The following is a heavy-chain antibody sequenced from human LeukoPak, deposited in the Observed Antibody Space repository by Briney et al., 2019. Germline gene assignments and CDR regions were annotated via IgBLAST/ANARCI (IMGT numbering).Heavy chain of an antibody. CDR1: GYTLTELS. J-gene: IGHJ4*02. V-gene: IGHV1-24*01. CDR2: FDPEDGET. CDR3: ATVTGTTFLSLDV. D-gene: IGHD1-7*01. Sequence: GASVKVSRKASGYTLTELSMHWVRQAPGKGLEWMGGFDPEDGETIYAQKFQGRVTMTEDTSTDTAYMELGSLRSEDTAVYYCATVTGTTFLSLDVWGQGTLVTVSS.